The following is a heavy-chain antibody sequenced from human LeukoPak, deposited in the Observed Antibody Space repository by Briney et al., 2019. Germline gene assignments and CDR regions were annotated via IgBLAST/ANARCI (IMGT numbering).Heavy chain of an antibody. J-gene: IGHJ4*02. V-gene: IGHV1-46*01. CDR1: GYTFTSYY. D-gene: IGHD6-13*01. Sequence: ASVKVSCKASGYTFTSYYMHWVRQAPGQGLEWMGIINPSGGSTSYAQKFQGRVTVTRDTSTSTAYMELSSLRSEDTAVYYCAREGVAYSSSWSNPWDYWGQGTLVTVSS. CDR2: INPSGGST. CDR3: AREGVAYSSSWSNPWDY.